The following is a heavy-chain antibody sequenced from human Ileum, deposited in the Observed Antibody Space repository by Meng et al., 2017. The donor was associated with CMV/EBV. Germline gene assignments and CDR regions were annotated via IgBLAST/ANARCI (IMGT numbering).Heavy chain of an antibody. CDR2: ISQTSTYI. Sequence: GQVVESGGDLVKPGGSLRISCAASGFTFSDYYMTWIRQAPGKAPEWLSYISQTSTYINYADSVKGRFTISRDNAKNSVYLQMNSLEPEDTAVYYCSRDPRTLDYWGQGTLVTVSS. J-gene: IGHJ4*02. CDR1: GFTFSDYY. V-gene: IGHV3-11*05. CDR3: SRDPRTLDY.